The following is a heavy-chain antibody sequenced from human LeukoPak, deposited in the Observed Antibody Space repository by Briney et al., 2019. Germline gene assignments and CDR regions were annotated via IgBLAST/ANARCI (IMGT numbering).Heavy chain of an antibody. CDR2: ISGSGGST. V-gene: IGHV3-23*01. CDR1: GFTFSSYA. J-gene: IGHJ5*02. D-gene: IGHD1-26*01. CDR3: AKGIGVRYSGSYYAVQNNWFDP. Sequence: TGGSLRLSCAASGFTFSSYAMSWVRQAPGKGLEWVSAISGSGGSTYYADSVKGRFTISRDNSKNTLYLQMNSLRAEDTAVYYCAKGIGVRYSGSYYAVQNNWFDPWGQGTLVTVSS.